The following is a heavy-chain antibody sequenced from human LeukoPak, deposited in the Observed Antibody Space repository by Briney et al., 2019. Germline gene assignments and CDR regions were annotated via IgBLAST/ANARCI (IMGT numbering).Heavy chain of an antibody. CDR1: GGSISSGSYY. Sequence: SETLSLTCTVSGGSISSGSYYWSWIRQPAGKGLEWIGRIYTSGSTNYNPSLKSRVTMSLDTSKNQFSLKLRSVTAADTAVYYCATVLLPEYFQHWGQGTLVTVSS. D-gene: IGHD3-22*01. CDR2: IYTSGST. CDR3: ATVLLPEYFQH. V-gene: IGHV4-61*02. J-gene: IGHJ1*01.